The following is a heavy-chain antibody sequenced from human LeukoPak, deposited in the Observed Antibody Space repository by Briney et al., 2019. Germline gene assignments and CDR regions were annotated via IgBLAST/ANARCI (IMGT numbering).Heavy chain of an antibody. CDR1: GYTFTGYY. Sequence: ASVKVSCKASGYTFTGYYMHWVRRAPGQGLEWMGWINPNSGGTNYAQKFQGRVTMTRDTSISTAYMELSRLRSDDTAVYYCARDSRSGGSYYEFDYWGQGTLVTVSS. CDR3: ARDSRSGGSYYEFDY. V-gene: IGHV1-2*02. CDR2: INPNSGGT. J-gene: IGHJ4*02. D-gene: IGHD1-26*01.